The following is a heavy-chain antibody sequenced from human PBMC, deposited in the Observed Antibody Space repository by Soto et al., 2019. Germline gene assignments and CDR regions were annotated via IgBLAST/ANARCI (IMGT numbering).Heavy chain of an antibody. J-gene: IGHJ3*02. Sequence: ASVKVSCAVSGYTLNDLSIHWVRQAPGKGLEWMGGFDPEDGETIYAQKFQGRVTMTEDTSTDTAYMELSSLRSEDTAVYYCATDLRRITIFGVVTLDAFDIWGQGTMVTVSS. D-gene: IGHD3-3*01. CDR1: GYTLNDLS. V-gene: IGHV1-24*01. CDR3: ATDLRRITIFGVVTLDAFDI. CDR2: FDPEDGET.